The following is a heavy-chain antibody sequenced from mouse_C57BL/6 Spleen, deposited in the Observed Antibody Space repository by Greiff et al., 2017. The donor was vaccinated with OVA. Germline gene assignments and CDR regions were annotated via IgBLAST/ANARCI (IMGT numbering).Heavy chain of an antibody. D-gene: IGHD2-1*01. CDR1: GFSLTSYG. Sequence: QVQLQQSGPGLVQPSQSLSITCTVSGFSLTSYGVHWVRQPPGKGLEWLGVIWSGGSTDYNAAFISRLSISKDNSKSQVFFKMNSLQADETAIYYCAKNKGVYGNYFDYWGQGTTLTVSS. J-gene: IGHJ2*01. CDR2: IWSGGST. V-gene: IGHV2-4*01. CDR3: AKNKGVYGNYFDY.